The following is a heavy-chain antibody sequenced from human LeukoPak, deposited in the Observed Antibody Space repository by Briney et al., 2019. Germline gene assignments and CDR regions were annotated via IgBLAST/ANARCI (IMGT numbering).Heavy chain of an antibody. CDR2: IIPILGIA. J-gene: IGHJ5*02. CDR3: ARDKAPYYYGSGSYFTGPFDP. D-gene: IGHD3-10*01. V-gene: IGHV1-69*04. CDR1: GGTFSSYA. Sequence: SVKVSCKASGGTFSSYAISWVRQAPGQGLEWMGRIIPILGIANYAQKFQGRVTITADKSTSTAYIELSSLRSEDTAVYYCARDKAPYYYGSGSYFTGPFDPWGQGTLVTVSS.